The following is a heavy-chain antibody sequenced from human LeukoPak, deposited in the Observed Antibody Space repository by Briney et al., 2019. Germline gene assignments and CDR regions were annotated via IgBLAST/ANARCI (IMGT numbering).Heavy chain of an antibody. CDR1: GYSFTNYW. Sequence: GESLKISCKGSGYSFTNYWIAWVRQKPGKGLEWMGIIYPGDSDTRYSPSFQGQVAISADKSISTAYLQWSSLKASDTAMYYCARAPPDCSGGSCYLYYFDYWGQGTLVTVSS. CDR2: IYPGDSDT. CDR3: ARAPPDCSGGSCYLYYFDY. V-gene: IGHV5-51*01. J-gene: IGHJ4*02. D-gene: IGHD2-15*01.